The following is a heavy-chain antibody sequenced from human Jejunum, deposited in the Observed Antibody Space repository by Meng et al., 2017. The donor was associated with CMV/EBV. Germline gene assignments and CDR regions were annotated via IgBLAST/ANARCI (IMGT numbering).Heavy chain of an antibody. CDR2: INYGGRT. Sequence: QLQLQESGPGLVKPSETLSLICTVSGDSLSSTFFYWGWIRQPPGKGLEWIGNINYGGRTYYNPSLNSRVTMSVDTSGNQFSLELSSVTAADTAVYYCARDGSDNWGNFDYWGQGSLVTVSS. D-gene: IGHD7-27*01. J-gene: IGHJ4*02. CDR1: GDSLSSTFFY. CDR3: ARDGSDNWGNFDY. V-gene: IGHV4-39*07.